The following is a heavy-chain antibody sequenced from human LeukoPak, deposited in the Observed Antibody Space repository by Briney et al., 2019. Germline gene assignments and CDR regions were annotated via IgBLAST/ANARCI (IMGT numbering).Heavy chain of an antibody. Sequence: NPSETLSLTCTVSGGSISSYYWSWIRQPPGKGLEWIGYIYYSGSTNYNPSLKSRVTISVDTSKNQFSLKLSSVTAADTAVYYCARAYSGSYSPFDYWGQGTLVTVSS. J-gene: IGHJ4*02. CDR1: GGSISSYY. D-gene: IGHD1-26*01. CDR2: IYYSGST. CDR3: ARAYSGSYSPFDY. V-gene: IGHV4-59*01.